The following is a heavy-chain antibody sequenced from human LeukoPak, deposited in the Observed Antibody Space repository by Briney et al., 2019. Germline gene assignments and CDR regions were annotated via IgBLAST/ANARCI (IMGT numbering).Heavy chain of an antibody. J-gene: IGHJ2*01. V-gene: IGHV4-4*09. CDR1: GGSISGYF. Sequence: NPSETLSLTCTVSGGSISGYFWSWIRQPPGKGLEWIGYISTSGSTNYNPSLTSRVTMSVDTSTNQFSLRLSSVTAADTAVYYCARHLNANCNFDLWGRGTLVTVPS. CDR2: ISTSGST. D-gene: IGHD1-1*01. CDR3: ARHLNANCNFDL.